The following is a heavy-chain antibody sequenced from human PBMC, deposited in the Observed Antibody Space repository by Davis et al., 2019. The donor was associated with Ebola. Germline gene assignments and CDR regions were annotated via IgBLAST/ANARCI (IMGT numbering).Heavy chain of an antibody. CDR2: FGGLDGGP. V-gene: IGHV3-23*01. CDR3: AKATTGNAPSFDH. Sequence: GESLKISCAASGFTFTSYSMNWVRQSPGKGLEWVSTFGGLDGGPNYGDSVRGRFTISRENSRNTVYLQMNSLSADDTATYYCAKATTGNAPSFDHWGQGVLVTVSS. D-gene: IGHD2-8*02. J-gene: IGHJ4*02. CDR1: GFTFTSYS.